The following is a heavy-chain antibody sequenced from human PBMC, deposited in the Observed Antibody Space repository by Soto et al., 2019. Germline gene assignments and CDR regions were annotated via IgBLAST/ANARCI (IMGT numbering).Heavy chain of an antibody. V-gene: IGHV4-39*02. CDR3: SRRYKWIDYYFDP. J-gene: IGHJ5*02. D-gene: IGHD1-20*01. CDR1: GGSIRVQSYY. CDR2: SYYSGTS. Sequence: ASGTLSLTCTVSGGSIRVQSYYWTWIRQTPGQGLEWVGSSYYSGTSYFNPALKGRVTTSVDTSTNHFSLRLTSVTAADTTVCCCSRRYKWIDYYFDPWGQGTLVTVS.